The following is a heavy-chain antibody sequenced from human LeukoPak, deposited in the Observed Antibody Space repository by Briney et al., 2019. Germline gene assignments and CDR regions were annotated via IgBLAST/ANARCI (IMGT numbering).Heavy chain of an antibody. CDR3: ARGVTPDWFDP. CDR2: IYSGGTT. Sequence: GWSLRLSCAASGFTVSSNYMSWVRQAPGKGLEWVSVIYSGGTTYYADSVKGRFTISRDNSKNTLYLQMNRLRAEDTAVYYCARGVTPDWFDPWGQGTLVTVSS. V-gene: IGHV3-66*01. CDR1: GFTVSSNY. D-gene: IGHD2-21*02. J-gene: IGHJ5*02.